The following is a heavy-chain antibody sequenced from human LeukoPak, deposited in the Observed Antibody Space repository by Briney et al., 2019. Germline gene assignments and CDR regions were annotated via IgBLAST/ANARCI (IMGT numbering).Heavy chain of an antibody. D-gene: IGHD6-19*01. CDR1: GYTLTELS. CDR3: ARSLAVAGYYYGMDV. CDR2: FDPEDGET. J-gene: IGHJ6*02. Sequence: GASVKVSCKVSGYTLTELSMHWVRQAPGEGLEWRGGFDPEDGETIYEQKFQGRVTMAEDTSTDTAYKELSSLRSEDTAVYYCARSLAVAGYYYGMDVWGQGTTVTVSS. V-gene: IGHV1-24*01.